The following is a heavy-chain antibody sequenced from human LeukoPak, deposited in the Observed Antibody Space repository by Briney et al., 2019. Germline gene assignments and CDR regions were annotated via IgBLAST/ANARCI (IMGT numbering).Heavy chain of an antibody. D-gene: IGHD3-9*01. Sequence: GGSLRLSCAASGFTFSSYAMSWVRQAPGKGLEWVSAISGSGGSTYYADSVKGRFTISRDNSKNSLYLQMNSLRAEDTAVYYCASLEGITYYDILAGYYKGGGFDYWGQGTLVTVSS. CDR3: ASLEGITYYDILAGYYKGGGFDY. J-gene: IGHJ4*02. CDR2: ISGSGGST. V-gene: IGHV3-23*01. CDR1: GFTFSSYA.